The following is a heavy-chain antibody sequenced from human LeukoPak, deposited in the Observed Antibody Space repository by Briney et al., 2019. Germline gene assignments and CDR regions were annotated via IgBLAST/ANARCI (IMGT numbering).Heavy chain of an antibody. CDR1: GDDFSTSW. V-gene: IGHV5-51*01. CDR3: ARHALPRYASNQPFGA. D-gene: IGHD2-2*01. Sequence: GESLKISCQVSGDDFSTSWIGWVRQVPGKGLDWMGIIFPEDSDTRYSPSFQGHVTFSADRSTNTAYLHWDSLRASDTAIYFCARHALPRYASNQPFGAWGQGTLVRVFS. CDR2: IFPEDSDT. J-gene: IGHJ5*02.